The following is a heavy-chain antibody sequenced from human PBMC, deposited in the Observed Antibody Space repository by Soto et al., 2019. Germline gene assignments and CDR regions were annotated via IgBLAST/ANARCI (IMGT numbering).Heavy chain of an antibody. CDR3: ARDVLRFLEWSNIHYYYGLDV. CDR2: IYYSGST. V-gene: IGHV4-61*01. J-gene: IGHJ6*02. CDR1: GGSVSSGSYY. D-gene: IGHD3-3*01. Sequence: SETLSLTCTVSGGSVSSGSYYWSWIRQPPGKGLEWIGYIYYSGSTNYNPSLKSRVTISVDTSKNQFSLKLSSVTAADTAVYYCARDVLRFLEWSNIHYYYGLDVWGQGTTVTVSS.